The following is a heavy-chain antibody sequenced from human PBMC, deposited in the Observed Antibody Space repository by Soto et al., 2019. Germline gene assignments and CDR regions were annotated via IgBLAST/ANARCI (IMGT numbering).Heavy chain of an antibody. D-gene: IGHD6-13*01. CDR1: GGSIGSYY. Sequence: PSETLSLTCTVSGGSIGSYYWSWIRQPPGKGLEWIGYIYYSGSTNYNPSLKSRVTISVDTSKNQFSLKLSSVTAADTAVYYCARVVGKQQLVHVTYYYYMDVWGKGTTVTVSS. J-gene: IGHJ6*03. CDR2: IYYSGST. V-gene: IGHV4-59*01. CDR3: ARVVGKQQLVHVTYYYYMDV.